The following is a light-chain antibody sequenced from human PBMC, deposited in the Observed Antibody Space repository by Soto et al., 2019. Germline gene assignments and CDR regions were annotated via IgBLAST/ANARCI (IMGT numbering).Light chain of an antibody. Sequence: QSVLTQPPSVSGAPGQRVTISCTGSSSYIGAGYDVHWYQQLPGTAPKLLIFGNSNRPSGVPDRCSGSKSGTSASLAITGLQAEDEADYYCQSYDSSLSGSLFGGGTKVTVL. J-gene: IGLJ2*01. CDR3: QSYDSSLSGSL. V-gene: IGLV1-40*01. CDR2: GNS. CDR1: SSYIGAGYD.